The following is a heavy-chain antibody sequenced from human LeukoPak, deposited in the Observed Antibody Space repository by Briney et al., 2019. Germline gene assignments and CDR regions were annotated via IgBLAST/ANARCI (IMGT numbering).Heavy chain of an antibody. CDR2: LSYSGST. CDR1: GGSINSYY. V-gene: IGHV4-59*08. Sequence: SETLSLTCTVSGGSINSYYWSWIRQPPGKGLEWIGYLSYSGSTNYNPSLKSRVTISVDTSKNQFSLKLSSVTAADTAVYYCTRLPSSGQTYFDYWGQGTLVTVSS. CDR3: TRLPSSGQTYFDY. D-gene: IGHD6-19*01. J-gene: IGHJ4*02.